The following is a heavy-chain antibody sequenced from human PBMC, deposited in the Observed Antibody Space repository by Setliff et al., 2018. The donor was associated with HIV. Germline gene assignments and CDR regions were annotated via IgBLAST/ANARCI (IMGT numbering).Heavy chain of an antibody. Sequence: PGGSLRLSCTASGFTFGDYAVSWVRQAPGKGLQWVGFIRRKAYGGTTEYAASVKGRFTISRDDSKSIAYLQMNSLKSADAAVYYCTRGMRPMVKRVPFDYWGQGTLVTVSS. V-gene: IGHV3-49*04. CDR1: GFTFGDYA. J-gene: IGHJ4*02. D-gene: IGHD2-15*01. CDR3: TRGMRPMVKRVPFDY. CDR2: IRRKAYGGTT.